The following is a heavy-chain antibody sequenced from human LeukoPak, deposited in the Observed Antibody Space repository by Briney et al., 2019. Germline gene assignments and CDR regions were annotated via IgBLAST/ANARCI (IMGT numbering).Heavy chain of an antibody. J-gene: IGHJ4*02. CDR3: AREWSSGWYDY. CDR2: LSYDERNE. V-gene: IGHV3-30*03. Sequence: PGGSLRLSCAASRFTFSSYNIHWVRHAPGKGLEWVAVLSYDERNEYYADSVKGRFTISRDNSKNTVYLQMNSLRGDDTAVYYCAREWSSGWYDYWGQGTLVTVSS. D-gene: IGHD6-19*01. CDR1: RFTFSSYN.